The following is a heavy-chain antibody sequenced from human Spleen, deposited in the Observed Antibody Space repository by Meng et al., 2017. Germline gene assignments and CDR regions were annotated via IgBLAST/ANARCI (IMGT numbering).Heavy chain of an antibody. CDR1: GDSVASISAA. CDR2: TYYRSKWFN. J-gene: IGHJ4*02. Sequence: QVQMQESGPGLVEPSHTLSLPCAIAGDSVASISAAWNWIRQSPSRGLEWLGRTYYRSKWFNDYALSVKSRVTVNPDTSKNQFSLQLNSVTPEDTAVYYCARGDGYIIDYWGQGTLVTVS. CDR3: ARGDGYIIDY. V-gene: IGHV6-1*01. D-gene: IGHD5-24*01.